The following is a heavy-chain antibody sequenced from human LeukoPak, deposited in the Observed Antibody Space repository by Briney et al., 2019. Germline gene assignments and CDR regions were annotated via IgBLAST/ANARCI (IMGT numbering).Heavy chain of an antibody. Sequence: GASVKVSCKASGYKFTDDYMHWVRQAPGQGLEVMGWINPDSGFTNYAQKFKGRVTMTRETSISTAYLEVRSLTSDDTAVYYCAPTAEAYTSWWKVWGQGTLVTVSS. CDR2: INPDSGFT. J-gene: IGHJ4*02. CDR3: APTAEAYTSWWKV. D-gene: IGHD3-16*01. CDR1: GYKFTDDY. V-gene: IGHV1-2*02.